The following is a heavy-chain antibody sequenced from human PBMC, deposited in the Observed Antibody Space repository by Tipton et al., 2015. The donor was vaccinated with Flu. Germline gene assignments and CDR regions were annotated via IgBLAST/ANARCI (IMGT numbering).Heavy chain of an antibody. Sequence: TLSLTCSVFGDSIGSRYYWGWIRQPPGKGLEWFGNVHRSGSTYYNPSLRSRVTLSVDTSNNQFSLKLNSVTAADTAVYYCARHTGDSVRGVVDYWGQGTLVTVSS. J-gene: IGHJ4*02. CDR2: VHRSGST. D-gene: IGHD3-10*02. CDR1: GDSIGSRYY. V-gene: IGHV4-38-2*01. CDR3: ARHTGDSVRGVVDY.